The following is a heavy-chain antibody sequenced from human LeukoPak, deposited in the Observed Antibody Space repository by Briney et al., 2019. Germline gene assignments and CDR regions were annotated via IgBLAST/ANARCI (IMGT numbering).Heavy chain of an antibody. V-gene: IGHV4-39*07. D-gene: IGHD3-22*01. J-gene: IGHJ4*02. Sequence: SETLSLTCTVSGGSISSNTYYWGWIRQPPGKGLEWIGSIYYSGSTYYNPSLKSRVTISVDTSKNQFSLKLSSVTAADTAVYYCARGDEYYYDSRFDYWGQGTLVTVSS. CDR3: ARGDEYYYDSRFDY. CDR1: GGSISSNTYY. CDR2: IYYSGST.